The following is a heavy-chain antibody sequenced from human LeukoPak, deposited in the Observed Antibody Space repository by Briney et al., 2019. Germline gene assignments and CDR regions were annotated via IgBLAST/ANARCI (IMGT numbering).Heavy chain of an antibody. D-gene: IGHD3-22*01. Sequence: PGGSLRLSCAASGFTFSNFAMSWVRQAPGKGLEWVSAMSGSGGNTYYADSVKGRFTISRDNSKNTLCLHMNSLRAEDTAVYYCAKAFDSSGYYFNYFDYWGQGALVTVSS. CDR3: AKAFDSSGYYFNYFDY. V-gene: IGHV3-23*01. CDR1: GFTFSNFA. J-gene: IGHJ4*02. CDR2: MSGSGGNT.